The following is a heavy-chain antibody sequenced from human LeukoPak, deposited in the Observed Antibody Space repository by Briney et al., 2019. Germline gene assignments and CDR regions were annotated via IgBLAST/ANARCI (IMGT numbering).Heavy chain of an antibody. V-gene: IGHV4-38-2*02. CDR3: AREILLLSQDAFDI. CDR1: GYSISSGYY. CDR2: IYYSGST. Sequence: SETLSLTCAVSGYSISSGYYWGWIRQPPGKGLEWIGSIYYSGSTYYNPSLKSRVTISVDTSKNQFSLKLSSVTAADTAVYYCAREILLLSQDAFDIWGQGTMVTVSS. D-gene: IGHD2-15*01. J-gene: IGHJ3*02.